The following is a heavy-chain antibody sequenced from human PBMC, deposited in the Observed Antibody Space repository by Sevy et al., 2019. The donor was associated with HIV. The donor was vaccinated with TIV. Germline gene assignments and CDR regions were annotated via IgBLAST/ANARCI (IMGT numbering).Heavy chain of an antibody. Sequence: GGSLRLSCTASGFTVNTNYMSWVRQAPEKGLEWVSVIYSGGSTYYAYSVKGRFTISRDNSKNTGYLQMNSLRAEDTAVYYCARFSGGSKGTAFDYWGQGTLVTVSS. CDR2: IYSGGST. CDR1: GFTVNTNY. J-gene: IGHJ4*02. V-gene: IGHV3-53*01. D-gene: IGHD2-15*01. CDR3: ARFSGGSKGTAFDY.